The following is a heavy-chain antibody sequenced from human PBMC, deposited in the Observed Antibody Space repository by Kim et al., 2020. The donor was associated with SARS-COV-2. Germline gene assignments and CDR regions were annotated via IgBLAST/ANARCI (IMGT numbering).Heavy chain of an antibody. V-gene: IGHV4-39*07. CDR3: ARDRSDTAMVNGMDV. D-gene: IGHD5-18*01. J-gene: IGHJ6*02. CDR1: GGSISSSSYY. CDR2: IYYSGST. Sequence: SETLSLTCTVSGGSISSSSYYWGWIRQPPGKGLEWIGSIYYSGSTYYNPSLKSRVTISVDTSKNQFSLKMSSVTAADTAVYYCARDRSDTAMVNGMDVWGQGTTVTVSS.